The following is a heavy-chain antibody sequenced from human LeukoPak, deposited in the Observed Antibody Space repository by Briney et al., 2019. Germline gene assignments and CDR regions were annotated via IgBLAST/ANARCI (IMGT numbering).Heavy chain of an antibody. J-gene: IGHJ6*03. Sequence: GGSLRLSCAASGFTFSSYGMHWVRQAPGKGLEWVAVIWYDGSNKYYAGSVKGRFTISRDNSKNTLYLQMNSLRAEDTAVYYCAKENYGDYVAHYYYYYMDVWGKGTTVTVSS. CDR3: AKENYGDYVAHYYYYYMDV. D-gene: IGHD4-17*01. CDR2: IWYDGSNK. V-gene: IGHV3-33*06. CDR1: GFTFSSYG.